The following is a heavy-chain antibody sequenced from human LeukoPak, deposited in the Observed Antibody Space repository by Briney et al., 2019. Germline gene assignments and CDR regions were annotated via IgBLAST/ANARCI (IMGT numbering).Heavy chain of an antibody. CDR2: IYYSGST. CDR3: ARGTYYYDSSGHGT. D-gene: IGHD3-22*01. Sequence: SETLSLTCTVSGGSISSYYWSWIRQPPGKGLEWIGYIYYSGSTNYNPSLKSRVTISVDTSKNQFSLKLSSVTAADTAVCYCARGTYYYDSSGHGTWGQGTMVTVSS. V-gene: IGHV4-59*01. J-gene: IGHJ3*01. CDR1: GGSISSYY.